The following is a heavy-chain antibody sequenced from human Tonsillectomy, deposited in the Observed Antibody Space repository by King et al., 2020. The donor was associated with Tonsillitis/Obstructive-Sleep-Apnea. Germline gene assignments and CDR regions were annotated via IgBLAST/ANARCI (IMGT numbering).Heavy chain of an antibody. CDR2: ISSSGSTI. J-gene: IGHJ6*03. V-gene: IGHV3-48*03. Sequence: VQLVESGGGLVQPGGSLRLSCAASGFTFSNYEMNWVRQAPGKGLEWVSYISSSGSTIYYADSVKGRFTISRDNAKNSLYLQMNSLRAEDTAVYYCAREKLEAAAGFYMDVWGKGTTVTVSS. CDR1: GFTFSNYE. D-gene: IGHD6-13*01. CDR3: AREKLEAAAGFYMDV.